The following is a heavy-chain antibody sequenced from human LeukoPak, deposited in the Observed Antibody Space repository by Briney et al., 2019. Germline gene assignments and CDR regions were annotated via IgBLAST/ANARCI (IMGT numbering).Heavy chain of an antibody. V-gene: IGHV3-74*01. CDR2: INSDGSST. Sequence: GGSLRLSCAASGFTFSSYWMHWVRQAPGKGLVWVSRINSDGSSTSYADSVKGRFTISRDNAKNTLYLQMNSLRAEDTAVYYCARGGRFLEWLLYPHYYYMDVWGKGTTDTVSS. J-gene: IGHJ6*03. CDR1: GFTFSSYW. D-gene: IGHD3-3*01. CDR3: ARGGRFLEWLLYPHYYYMDV.